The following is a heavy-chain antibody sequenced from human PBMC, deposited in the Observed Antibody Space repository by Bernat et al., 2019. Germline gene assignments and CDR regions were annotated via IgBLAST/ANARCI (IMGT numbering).Heavy chain of an antibody. CDR1: GGTFSSYT. V-gene: IGHV1-69*02. D-gene: IGHD2-2*01. CDR2: IIPILGIA. Sequence: QVQLVQSGAEVKKPGSSVKVSCKASGGTFSSYTISWVRQAPGQGLEWMGRIIPILGIANYAQKFQGRVTITADKSTSTAYMELSSLRSEDTAVYYCARAPGGYCSSTSCHNIDDWGQGTLVTVSS. CDR3: ARAPGGYCSSTSCHNIDD. J-gene: IGHJ4*02.